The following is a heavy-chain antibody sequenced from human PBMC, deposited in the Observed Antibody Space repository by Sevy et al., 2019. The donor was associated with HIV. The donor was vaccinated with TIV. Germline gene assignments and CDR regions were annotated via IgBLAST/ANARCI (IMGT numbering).Heavy chain of an antibody. CDR2: ISSSGSYI. D-gene: IGHD6-19*01. V-gene: IGHV3-21*01. CDR3: VRGASVAGRGGFDF. J-gene: IGHJ4*02. CDR1: GFTFSAST. Sequence: GGCLRLSCAASGFTFSASTINWVRQAPGKGLEWISSISSSGSYIHYADSVKGRFTISRDNAKSSLYLQLNGLRAEDTAVYYCVRGASVAGRGGFDFWGQGTLVTVSS.